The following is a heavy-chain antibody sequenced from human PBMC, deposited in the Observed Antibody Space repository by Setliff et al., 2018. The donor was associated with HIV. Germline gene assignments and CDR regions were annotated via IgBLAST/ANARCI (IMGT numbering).Heavy chain of an antibody. J-gene: IGHJ5*02. CDR2: IHYTGTT. CDR3: ARAPDVSGSFGWFDA. D-gene: IGHD3-10*01. CDR1: GGSISSSSYY. V-gene: IGHV4-31*01. Sequence: PSESLSLTCTVSGGSISSSSYYWNWFRQYAGKGLEWIGYIHYTGTTNQYPSLRMLITISRDTSKNQFSLKLTSVTAADTAVYYCARAPDVSGSFGWFDAWGQGTLVTVSS.